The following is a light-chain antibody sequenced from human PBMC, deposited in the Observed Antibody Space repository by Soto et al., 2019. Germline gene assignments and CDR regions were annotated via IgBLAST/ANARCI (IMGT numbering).Light chain of an antibody. CDR2: DVT. V-gene: IGLV2-23*02. J-gene: IGLJ1*01. Sequence: QSALTQPASVYGSPGQSITISCTGTSSDIGSYDLVSWYQQHPGTAPKLIIYDVTKRTSGVSTRFSGSKSGNTASLTISGLQAVDEADYYCCSFADFTYVFGTGTKLTVL. CDR1: SSDIGSYDL. CDR3: CSFADFTYV.